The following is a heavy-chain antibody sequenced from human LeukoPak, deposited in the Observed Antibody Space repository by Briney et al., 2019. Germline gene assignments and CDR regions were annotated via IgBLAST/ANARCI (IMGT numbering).Heavy chain of an antibody. Sequence: GGSLRLSCAASGFTFRSYNMNGVRQAPGKGLELVSYITSSSNTIYYAASVKGRFTISRDNAKNSLYLQMNSLRAEDTAVYYCARDLKGFDPWGQGTLVTVSS. CDR1: GFTFRSYN. V-gene: IGHV3-48*04. CDR3: ARDLKGFDP. CDR2: ITSSSNTI. J-gene: IGHJ5*02.